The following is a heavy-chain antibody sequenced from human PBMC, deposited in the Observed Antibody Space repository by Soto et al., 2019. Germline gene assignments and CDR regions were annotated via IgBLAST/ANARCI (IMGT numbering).Heavy chain of an antibody. CDR2: IKQDGSEK. CDR3: ARDGSRYGDYRNPDWNFDL. J-gene: IGHJ2*01. CDR1: GFTFSSYW. Sequence: EVQLVESGGGLVQPEGSLRLSCAASGFTFSSYWMSWVRQAPGKGLEWVANIKQDGSEKYYVDSVKGRFTISRDNAKISLYLKMNSLRAEDTAVYYCARDGSRYGDYRNPDWNFDLWGRGTLVIVSS. V-gene: IGHV3-7*01. D-gene: IGHD4-17*01.